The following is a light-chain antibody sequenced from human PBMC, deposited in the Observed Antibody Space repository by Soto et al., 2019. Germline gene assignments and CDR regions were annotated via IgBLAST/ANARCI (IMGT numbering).Light chain of an antibody. CDR1: QGIGSQ. J-gene: IGKJ1*01. V-gene: IGKV1-12*01. Sequence: DIQMTQSPSSVSASVGDRVSITCRASQGIGSQLAWYQQKPGKAPKLLIHAASTLQRGVPSRFSGSGSGTDFTLTISSLQSEDFATYYCQQANAFPRTFGQGTKV. CDR2: AAS. CDR3: QQANAFPRT.